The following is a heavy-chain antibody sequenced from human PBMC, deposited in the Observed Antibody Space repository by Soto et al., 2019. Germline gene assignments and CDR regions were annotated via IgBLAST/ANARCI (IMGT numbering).Heavy chain of an antibody. J-gene: IGHJ4*02. CDR3: AHSALHMITFGGVGVTGSDS. CDR1: GFSLSTSVVG. V-gene: IGHV2-5*02. Sequence: QITLKESGLTLVKPTQTLTLTCTFSGFSLSTSVVGVGWIRQPPGKALEWLALIYWDDDKLYSPSLKSRLTITMDSSKTQVVLTMTHMDPVDTSTHYCAHSALHMITFGGVGVTGSDSWGQGTLVTVSS. CDR2: IYWDDDK. D-gene: IGHD3-16*01.